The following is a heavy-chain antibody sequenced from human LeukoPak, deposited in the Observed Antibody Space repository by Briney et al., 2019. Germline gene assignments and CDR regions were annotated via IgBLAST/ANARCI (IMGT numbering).Heavy chain of an antibody. V-gene: IGHV1-2*02. CDR1: GYTFSGYY. CDR3: AREEQHQRGRHFEY. CDR2: INPNSGT. J-gene: IGHJ4*02. D-gene: IGHD6-13*01. Sequence: ASVKVSCKASGYTFSGYYIHWVRQGPGQGLEWMGWINPNSGTNYAQNFQGRVTMTRDRSISTAYMELSRLRSDDTAVYYCAREEQHQRGRHFEYWGQGTLVTVSS.